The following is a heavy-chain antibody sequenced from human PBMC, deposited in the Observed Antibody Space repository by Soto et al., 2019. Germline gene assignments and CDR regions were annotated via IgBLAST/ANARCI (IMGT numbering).Heavy chain of an antibody. D-gene: IGHD3-10*01. CDR2: IIPIFSTA. CDR3: APSMVRGIITTFPYYYYGMDV. Sequence: QVQLVQSGAEVKKPGSSVKVSCKASGGTFSNYAISWVRQAPGQGLEWMGGIIPIFSTADYAQKFQGRVTITADESTSTAYMELNSLRSEDTAVYSCAPSMVRGIITTFPYYYYGMDVWGQGTTVTVSS. V-gene: IGHV1-69*12. J-gene: IGHJ6*02. CDR1: GGTFSNYA.